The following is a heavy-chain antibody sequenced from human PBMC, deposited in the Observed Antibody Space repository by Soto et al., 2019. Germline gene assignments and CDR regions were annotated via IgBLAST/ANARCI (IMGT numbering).Heavy chain of an antibody. Sequence: SVKVSCKASGFTFTSSAVQWVRQARGQRLEWIGWIVVGSGNTNYAQKFQERVTITRDMSTSTAYMELSSLRSEDTAVYYCAGGGGSRNWNYLLGGYYYYYGMDVWGQGTTVTVSS. CDR1: GFTFTSSA. D-gene: IGHD1-7*01. J-gene: IGHJ6*02. CDR2: IVVGSGNT. V-gene: IGHV1-58*01. CDR3: AGGGGSRNWNYLLGGYYYYYGMDV.